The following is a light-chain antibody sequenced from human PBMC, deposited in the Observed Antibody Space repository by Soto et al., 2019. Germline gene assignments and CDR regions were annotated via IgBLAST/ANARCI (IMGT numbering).Light chain of an antibody. V-gene: IGKV1-33*01. J-gene: IGKJ4*01. CDR3: QQYDNLPPLT. Sequence: DIQMTQSPSSLSASVGDRVTITCQASQDISNYLNWYQQKPGKAPKLLIYDASNLETGVPSRFSGSGSGTDFTFTISSLQPEDIATYYCQQYDNLPPLTFGGGNKGEIK. CDR2: DAS. CDR1: QDISNY.